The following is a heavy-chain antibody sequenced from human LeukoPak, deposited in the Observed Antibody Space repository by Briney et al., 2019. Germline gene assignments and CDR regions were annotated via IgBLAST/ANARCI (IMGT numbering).Heavy chain of an antibody. J-gene: IGHJ6*03. CDR2: ISAYNGNT. D-gene: IGHD3-3*01. CDR1: GYTFTSYG. CDR3: ARDGLRFLEWLEGVGYYYMDV. Sequence: ASVKVSCKASGYTFTSYGITWVRQAPGQGLEWMGWISAYNGNTNYAQKLQGRVTITTDTSTSTAYMELRSLRYDDTAVYYCARDGLRFLEWLEGVGYYYMDVWGKGTTVTVSS. V-gene: IGHV1-18*01.